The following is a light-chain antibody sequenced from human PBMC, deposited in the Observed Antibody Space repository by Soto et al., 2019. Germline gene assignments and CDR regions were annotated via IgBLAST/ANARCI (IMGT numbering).Light chain of an antibody. V-gene: IGKV3-20*01. CDR3: QQYGSSPRT. CDR2: GAS. J-gene: IGKJ2*01. Sequence: EIVLTQSPGTLSLSPGARATLSCRASQSVTNSYLAWYQQKPGQTPRLLIYGASSRATGIPDRFSGSGSGIDFTLTISRLEPEDFAVYYCQQYGSSPRTFGQGTKLEIK. CDR1: QSVTNSY.